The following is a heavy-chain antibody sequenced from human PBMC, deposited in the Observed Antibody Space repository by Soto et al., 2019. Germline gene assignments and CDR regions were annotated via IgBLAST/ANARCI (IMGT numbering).Heavy chain of an antibody. CDR2: IIPIFGTA. Sequence: QVQLVQSGAEVKKPGSSVKVSCKASGGTFSSYAISWVRQAPGQGLEWMGGIIPIFGTANYAQKFQGRVTITADESTSTDEMELSSLSSEERAWYYCAFSHRIAARVDYWGQGTLVTGSS. V-gene: IGHV1-69*01. D-gene: IGHD6-6*01. CDR1: GGTFSSYA. CDR3: AFSHRIAARVDY. J-gene: IGHJ4*02.